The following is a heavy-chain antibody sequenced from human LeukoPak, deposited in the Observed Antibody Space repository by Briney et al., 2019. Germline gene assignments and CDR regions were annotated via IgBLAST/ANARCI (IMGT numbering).Heavy chain of an antibody. CDR3: AKPMDYYDSSGYFSYYFDY. D-gene: IGHD3-22*01. CDR1: RFTFSRYA. V-gene: IGHV3-23*01. Sequence: PGGSLRLSCAASRFTFSRYAMSWVRQAPGKGLEWVSAISGSGGSTFYADSVKGRFTISRDNSKNTLYLQMNSLRAEDTAVYYCAKPMDYYDSSGYFSYYFDYWGQGTLVTVSS. J-gene: IGHJ4*02. CDR2: ISGSGGST.